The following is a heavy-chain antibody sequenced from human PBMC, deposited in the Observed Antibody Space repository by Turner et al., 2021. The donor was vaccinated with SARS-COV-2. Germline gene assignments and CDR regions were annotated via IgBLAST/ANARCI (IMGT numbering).Heavy chain of an antibody. CDR3: ARLASVVAVTHGGLDI. CDR2: VLNSGVT. D-gene: IGHD2-15*01. CDR1: GGSISSYH. Sequence: QVQLLWSGPGLVKPSETLSITCNVSGGSISSYHWSWILQPPGKGLEWIGNVLNSGVTNYTPSLKSLVTISLDTSKNQFSLNLSSVTPADSAVYFCARLASVVAVTHGGLDIWGQGTMVTVST. V-gene: IGHV4-59*08. J-gene: IGHJ3*02.